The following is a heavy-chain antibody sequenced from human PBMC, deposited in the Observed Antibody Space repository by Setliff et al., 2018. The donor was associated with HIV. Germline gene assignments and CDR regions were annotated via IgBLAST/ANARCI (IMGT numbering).Heavy chain of an antibody. Sequence: SVKVSCKASGGTFRTYAISWVRQAPGQGIEWMGGIVPVFGIGRSPQKFQGRVIITADESTSTAYMELSSLTSGDTAVYYCAAGLNYYDRSDLGAWGQGTLVTVSS. D-gene: IGHD3-22*01. CDR3: AAGLNYYDRSDLGA. V-gene: IGHV1-69*13. J-gene: IGHJ5*02. CDR2: IVPVFGIG. CDR1: GGTFRTYA.